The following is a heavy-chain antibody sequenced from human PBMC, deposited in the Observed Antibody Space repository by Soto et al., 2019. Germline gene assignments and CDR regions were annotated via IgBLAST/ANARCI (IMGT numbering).Heavy chain of an antibody. Sequence: EVQLLESGGGLVQPGGSLRLSCAASGFTFSSYAMSWVRQAPGKGLEWVSAISGSGDSTYYADSVKGRFTISRDNSKNPLYLQMNSLRAEDTAVYYCAKKRITMIVPLPDWFDPWGQGTLVTVSS. D-gene: IGHD3-22*01. V-gene: IGHV3-23*01. CDR3: AKKRITMIVPLPDWFDP. J-gene: IGHJ5*02. CDR1: GFTFSSYA. CDR2: ISGSGDST.